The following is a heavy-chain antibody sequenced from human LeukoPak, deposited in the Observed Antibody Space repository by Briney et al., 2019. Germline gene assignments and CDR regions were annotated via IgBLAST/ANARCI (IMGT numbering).Heavy chain of an antibody. V-gene: IGHV3-30-3*01. Sequence: GGSPRLSCAASGFTFSSYAMHWVRQAPGKGLEWVAVISYDGSNKYYADSVKGRFTISRDNSKNTLYLQMNSLRAEDTAVYYCARDRWNAYYFDYWGQGTLVTVSS. D-gene: IGHD1-1*01. CDR3: ARDRWNAYYFDY. J-gene: IGHJ4*02. CDR2: ISYDGSNK. CDR1: GFTFSSYA.